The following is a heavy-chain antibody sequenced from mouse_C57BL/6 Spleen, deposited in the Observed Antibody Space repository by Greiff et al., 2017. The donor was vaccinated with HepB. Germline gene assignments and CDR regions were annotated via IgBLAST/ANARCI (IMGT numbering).Heavy chain of an antibody. V-gene: IGHV3-1*01. CDR3: ARDYYGSSYSSYFDV. D-gene: IGHD1-1*01. Sequence: EVQVVESGPGMVKPSQSLSLTCTVTGYSITSGYDWHWIRHFPGNKLEWMGYISYSGSTNYNPSLKSRISITHDTSKNHFFLKLNSLTTEDTATYYCARDYYGSSYSSYFDVWGTGTTVTVSS. CDR1: GYSITSGYD. CDR2: ISYSGST. J-gene: IGHJ1*03.